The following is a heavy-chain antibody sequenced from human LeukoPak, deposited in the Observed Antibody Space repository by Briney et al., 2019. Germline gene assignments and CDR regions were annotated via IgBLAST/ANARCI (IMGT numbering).Heavy chain of an antibody. D-gene: IGHD1-7*01. CDR3: ARDARTGTTWYYGMDV. CDR1: GFTVGSNY. J-gene: IGHJ6*02. Sequence: GGSLRLSCAASGFTVGSNYMSWVRQAPGKGLEWVSLIYSGGSTYYADSVKGRFTISRDNSKNTLYLQMNTLRVEDTAVYYCARDARTGTTWYYGMDVWGQGTTVTVSS. CDR2: IYSGGST. V-gene: IGHV3-66*01.